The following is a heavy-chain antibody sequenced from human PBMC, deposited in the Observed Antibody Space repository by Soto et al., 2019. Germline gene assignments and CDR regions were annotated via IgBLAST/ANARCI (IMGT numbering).Heavy chain of an antibody. CDR2: IDPSDSYT. V-gene: IGHV5-10-1*01. CDR1: GYSFTSYW. J-gene: IGHJ6*02. D-gene: IGHD3-22*01. Sequence: GESLKISCKGSGYSFTSYWISWVRQMPGKGLEWMGRIDPSDSYTNYSPSFQGHVTISADKSISTAYLQWSSLKASDTAMYYCARHDHYYDSSGYTLYYYGMDVWGQGTTVTVSS. CDR3: ARHDHYYDSSGYTLYYYGMDV.